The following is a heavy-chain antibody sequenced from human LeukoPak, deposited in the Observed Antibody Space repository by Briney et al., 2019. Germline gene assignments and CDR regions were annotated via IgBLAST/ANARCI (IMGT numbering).Heavy chain of an antibody. CDR1: GYTFIDYY. J-gene: IGHJ5*02. CDR3: ARADRLDGSPYLIGP. Sequence: GASVKVSCKTSGYTFIDYYMHWVRQAPGQGLEWMGWVNPASGRTSITQKVRDKITLTRDTSITTFYMEVAWLTSDDTAIYYCARADRLDGSPYLIGPWGQGTLVTVSS. V-gene: IGHV1-2*02. D-gene: IGHD1-26*01. CDR2: VNPASGRT.